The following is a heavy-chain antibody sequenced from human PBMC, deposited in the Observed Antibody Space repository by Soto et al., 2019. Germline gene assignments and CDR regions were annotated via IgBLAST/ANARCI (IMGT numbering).Heavy chain of an antibody. Sequence: SETLSLTCTVSGGSISSYYWSWIRQPPGKGLEWIGYIYYSGSTNYNPSLKSRVTISVDTSKNQFSLKLSSVTAADTAVYYCGRVGEKPRYCTNGVCPKRVYYYYYMDVWGKGTTVTVSS. CDR2: IYYSGST. CDR1: GGSISSYY. CDR3: GRVGEKPRYCTNGVCPKRVYYYYYMDV. J-gene: IGHJ6*03. D-gene: IGHD2-8*01. V-gene: IGHV4-59*01.